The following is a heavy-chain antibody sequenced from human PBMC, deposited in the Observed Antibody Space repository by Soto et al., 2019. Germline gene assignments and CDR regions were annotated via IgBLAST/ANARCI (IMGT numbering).Heavy chain of an antibody. Sequence: VQLVQSGAEVKKPGASVRVSCQASGFTFSNSALSWVRQAPGKGLEWVSAISPNGQGIYYADSVKGRFTISRDNSRNTVFLYMDSLRAEDTAVYYCTKDRQYPRDYFHYWGQGTLVTVSS. D-gene: IGHD4-4*01. CDR3: TKDRQYPRDYFHY. V-gene: IGHV3-23*04. CDR2: ISPNGQGI. CDR1: GFTFSNSA. J-gene: IGHJ4*02.